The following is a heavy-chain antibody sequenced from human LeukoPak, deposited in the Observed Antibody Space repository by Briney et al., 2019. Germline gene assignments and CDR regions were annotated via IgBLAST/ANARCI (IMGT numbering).Heavy chain of an antibody. CDR1: GFTFSSYG. J-gene: IGHJ5*02. CDR2: ISSSGSTI. D-gene: IGHD6-19*01. V-gene: IGHV3-48*03. CDR3: ARSRGSSGGDDP. Sequence: GGSLRLSCAASGFTFSSYGMSGVRQARGGGGVGVSYISSSGSTIYYADSVKGRFTISRDNAKNSLYLQMNSLRAEDTAVYYCARSRGSSGGDDPWGQGTLVTVSS.